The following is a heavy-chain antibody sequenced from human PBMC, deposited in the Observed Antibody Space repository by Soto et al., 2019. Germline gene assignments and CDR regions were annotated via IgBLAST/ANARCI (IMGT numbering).Heavy chain of an antibody. D-gene: IGHD3-10*01. V-gene: IGHV3-23*01. CDR1: GFTFSSYA. CDR2: ISGSGGST. Sequence: GGSLRLSCAASGFTFSSYAMSWVRQAPGKGLEWVSAISGSGGSTYYAVSVQGRFTISRAKSKNTLYLQMNCLRAEDTAVYYCAKDSSITMVRGVTGRYFQHWGQGTLVTVSS. J-gene: IGHJ1*01. CDR3: AKDSSITMVRGVTGRYFQH.